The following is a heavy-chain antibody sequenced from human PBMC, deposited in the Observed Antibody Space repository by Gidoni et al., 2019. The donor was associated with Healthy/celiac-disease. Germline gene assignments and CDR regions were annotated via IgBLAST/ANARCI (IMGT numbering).Heavy chain of an antibody. CDR1: GFTFTIYG. CDR3: ARAADGYSSGLAYYYYYGMDV. D-gene: IGHD5-18*01. Sequence: EVQLVESGGGLVKTGGSLRLSCAASGFTFTIYGLNCVRQAPGKGLEWVSSIISSNIYIYYADSVKGRFTISRDNAKNSLYLQMNSLRAEDTAVYYCARAADGYSSGLAYYYYYGMDVWGQGTTVTVSS. CDR2: IISSNIYI. V-gene: IGHV3-21*01. J-gene: IGHJ6*02.